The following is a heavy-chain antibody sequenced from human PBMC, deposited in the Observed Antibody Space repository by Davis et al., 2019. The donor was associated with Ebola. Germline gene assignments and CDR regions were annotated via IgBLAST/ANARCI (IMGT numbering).Heavy chain of an antibody. V-gene: IGHV3-30-3*01. CDR1: GFTFSSYA. D-gene: IGHD2-2*02. CDR3: ARRGIPTFYGMDV. J-gene: IGHJ6*02. CDR2: ISYDGSNK. Sequence: PGGSLRLSCAASGFTFSSYAMHWVRQAPGKGLEWVAVISYDGSNKYYADSVKGRFTISRDNSKNTLYLQMNSLRAEDTAVYYCARRGIPTFYGMDVWGQGTTVTVSS.